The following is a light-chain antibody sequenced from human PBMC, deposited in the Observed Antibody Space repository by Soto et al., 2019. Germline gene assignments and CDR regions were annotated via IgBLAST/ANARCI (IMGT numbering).Light chain of an antibody. J-gene: IGLJ2*01. Sequence: QSALTQPASVSGSPGQSITISCTGTSSDVGGYSYVSWYQQYPGKAPKLLIYDVNNRPSGVSNRFSGSKSGNTASLTISGLQAEDEADYYCSSDINGRRVGFGGGTKLTVL. CDR3: SSDINGRRVG. CDR1: SSDVGGYSY. V-gene: IGLV2-14*01. CDR2: DVN.